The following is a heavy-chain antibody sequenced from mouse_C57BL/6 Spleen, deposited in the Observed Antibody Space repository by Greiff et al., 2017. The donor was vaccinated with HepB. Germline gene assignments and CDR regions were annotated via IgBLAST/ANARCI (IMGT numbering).Heavy chain of an antibody. CDR3: AREDGTSYYFDY. J-gene: IGHJ2*01. Sequence: EVQLVESGGDLVKPGGSLKLSCAASGFTFSSYGMSWVRQTPDKRLEWVATISSGGSYTYYPDSVKGRFTISRDNAKNTLYLQMSSLKSEDTAMYYCAREDGTSYYFDYWGKGTTLTVSS. CDR2: ISSGGSYT. V-gene: IGHV5-6*01. D-gene: IGHD1-1*01. CDR1: GFTFSSYG.